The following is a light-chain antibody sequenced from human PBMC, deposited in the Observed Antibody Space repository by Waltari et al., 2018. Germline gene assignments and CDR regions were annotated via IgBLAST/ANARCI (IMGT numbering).Light chain of an antibody. CDR3: QVWDSSSDHVV. Sequence: SYVLTQPPSVSVAPGQTARITCGGINIGRKGVHWYQPKPGQAPVLVVYDDSDRPSGIPERFSGSNSGNPATLTISRVAAGDEADYYCQVWDSSSDHVVFGGGTKLTVL. J-gene: IGLJ2*01. CDR1: NIGRKG. V-gene: IGLV3-21*02. CDR2: DDS.